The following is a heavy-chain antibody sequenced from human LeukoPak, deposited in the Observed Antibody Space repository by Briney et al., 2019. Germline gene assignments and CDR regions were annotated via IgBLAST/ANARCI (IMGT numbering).Heavy chain of an antibody. J-gene: IGHJ4*02. Sequence: PGGSLRLSCAASGFTFSSCWMHWVRQAPGKGLVWVSRINSDGSSTSYADSVKGRFTISRDNAKNTLYLQMNSLRAEDTAVYYCARDRERWLQPFDYWGQGTLVTVSS. CDR1: GFTFSSCW. V-gene: IGHV3-74*01. D-gene: IGHD5-24*01. CDR2: INSDGSST. CDR3: ARDRERWLQPFDY.